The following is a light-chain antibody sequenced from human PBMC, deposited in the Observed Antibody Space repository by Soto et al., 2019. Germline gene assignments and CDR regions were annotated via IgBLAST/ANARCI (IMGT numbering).Light chain of an antibody. CDR3: ETWDSNTVV. Sequence: QPVLTQSSSASASLGSSVKLTCTLSSGHSSYIIAWHQQQPGKAPRYLMKLEGSGSYNKGSGVPDRFSGSSSGADRYLTISNLQSEDEADYYRETWDSNTVVFGGGTQLTVL. CDR2: LEGSGSY. V-gene: IGLV4-60*03. J-gene: IGLJ2*01. CDR1: SGHSSYI.